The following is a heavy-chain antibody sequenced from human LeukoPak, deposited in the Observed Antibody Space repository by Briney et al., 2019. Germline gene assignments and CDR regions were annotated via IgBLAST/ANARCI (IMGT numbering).Heavy chain of an antibody. CDR2: IHYSGST. CDR1: GDSIIGYY. V-gene: IGHV4-59*01. J-gene: IGHJ4*02. D-gene: IGHD1-1*01. Sequence: SETLSLTCTVSGDSIIGYYWSWIRQPSGKGLEWIGYIHYSGSTNYNPSLQSRVTISVDTSRSHFSLKLSSATAADTAVYYCARGERLGPDFWGQGTLVTVSS. CDR3: ARGERLGPDF.